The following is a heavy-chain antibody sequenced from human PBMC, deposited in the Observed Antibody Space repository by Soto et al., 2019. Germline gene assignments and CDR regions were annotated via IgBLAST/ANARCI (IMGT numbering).Heavy chain of an antibody. J-gene: IGHJ6*02. V-gene: IGHV1-58*01. CDR2: IVVGSGNT. CDR1: GFTFTSSA. CDR3: ARDLDIVVVVAATGDRYYGMDV. D-gene: IGHD2-15*01. Sequence: GASVKVSCKASGFTFTSSAVQWVRQARGQRLEWIGWIVVGSGNTNYAQKFQERVTITRDMSTSTAYMELSSLRSEDTAVYYCARDLDIVVVVAATGDRYYGMDVWGQGTTVTVSS.